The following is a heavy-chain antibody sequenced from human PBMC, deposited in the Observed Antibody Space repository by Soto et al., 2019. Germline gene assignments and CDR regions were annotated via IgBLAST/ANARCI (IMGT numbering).Heavy chain of an antibody. J-gene: IGHJ4*02. CDR1: GFTFSSYS. V-gene: IGHV3-48*01. Sequence: PGGSLRLSCAASGFTFSSYSMNWLRQAPGKGLEWVSYISSSSSTIYYADSVKGRFTISRDNAKNSLYLQMNSLRAEDTAVYYSARAHILQIDYWGQGTLVTVSS. CDR3: ARAHILQIDY. CDR2: ISSSSSTI. D-gene: IGHD1-26*01.